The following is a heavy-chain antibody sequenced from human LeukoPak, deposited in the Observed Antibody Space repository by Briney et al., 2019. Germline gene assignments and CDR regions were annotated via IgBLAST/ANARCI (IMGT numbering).Heavy chain of an antibody. CDR3: ARDRGSYSNNWFDP. CDR2: IIPIFGTA. Sequence: ASVKVSCKASGGTFSSYAISWVRQAPGQGLEWMGGIIPIFGTANYAQKFQGRVTITADKSTSTAYMELSSLRSEGTAVYYCARDRGSYSNNWFDPWGQGTLVTVSS. D-gene: IGHD1-26*01. V-gene: IGHV1-69*06. CDR1: GGTFSSYA. J-gene: IGHJ5*02.